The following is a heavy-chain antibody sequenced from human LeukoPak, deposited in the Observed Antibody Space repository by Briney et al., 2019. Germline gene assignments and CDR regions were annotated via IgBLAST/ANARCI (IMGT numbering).Heavy chain of an antibody. CDR2: ISGSGGRT. J-gene: IGHJ4*02. Sequence: VGSLRLSCAASGFTFSSYAMSWVRQAPGKGLEWVSAISGSGGRTYYANSVKGRFTISRDNSKNTLYLQMNSLRAEDTAVYYCAKGRIVVSYYFDYWGQGTLVTVSS. D-gene: IGHD3-22*01. V-gene: IGHV3-23*01. CDR1: GFTFSSYA. CDR3: AKGRIVVSYYFDY.